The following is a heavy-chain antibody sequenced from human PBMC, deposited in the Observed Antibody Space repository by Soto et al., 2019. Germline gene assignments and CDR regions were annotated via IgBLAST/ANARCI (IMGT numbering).Heavy chain of an antibody. CDR3: ARAGYIAAESYYFDY. V-gene: IGHV1-69*13. CDR1: GGTFGSNA. Sequence: SVKVSCKASGGTFGSNAISWVRQAPGQGLEWMGGIIPMFDIVHFAQKFQGRVTITADEFTSTAYMELSSLRSEDTAVYYCARAGYIAAESYYFDYWGQGTLVTVSS. D-gene: IGHD6-13*01. J-gene: IGHJ4*02. CDR2: IIPMFDIV.